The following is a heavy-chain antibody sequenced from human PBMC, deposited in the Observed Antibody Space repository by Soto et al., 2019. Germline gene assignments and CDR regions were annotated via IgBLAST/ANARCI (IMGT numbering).Heavy chain of an antibody. V-gene: IGHV4-59*01. CDR1: GDSISSYY. D-gene: IGHD5-12*01. Sequence: QVQLQESGPRLVKPSETLSLTCTVSGDSISSYYWSWIRQPPGKGLEWIGYIYYGGSTNYNPSLKSRLTISVDTPKNQFSLKPTSVTAADTAVYYCARGVATIGPWGQGTLVTVSS. CDR2: IYYGGST. CDR3: ARGVATIGP. J-gene: IGHJ5*02.